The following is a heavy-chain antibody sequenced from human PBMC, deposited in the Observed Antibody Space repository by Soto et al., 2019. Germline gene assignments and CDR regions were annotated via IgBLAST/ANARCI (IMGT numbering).Heavy chain of an antibody. CDR3: AKDLSLGPSSSITQLGSCDY. Sequence: AGGSLRLSCAASGFTFSSYAMSWVRQAPGKGLEWVSAISGSGGSTYYADSVKGRFTISRDNSKNTLYLQMNSLRAEDTAVYYCAKDLSLGPSSSITQLGSCDYWGQGTLVTVSS. D-gene: IGHD7-27*01. CDR1: GFTFSSYA. CDR2: ISGSGGST. V-gene: IGHV3-23*01. J-gene: IGHJ4*02.